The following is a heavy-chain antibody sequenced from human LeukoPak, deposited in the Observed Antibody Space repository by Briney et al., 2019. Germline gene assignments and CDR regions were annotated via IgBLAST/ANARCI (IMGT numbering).Heavy chain of an antibody. J-gene: IGHJ4*02. D-gene: IGHD3-22*01. CDR2: ISSSGSTI. CDR1: GFTFSDYY. V-gene: IGHV3-11*01. Sequence: GGSLRLSCAASGFTFSDYYMSWIRQAPGKGLEWVSYISSSGSTIYYADSVKGRFTISRDNAKNSLYLQMNSLRAEDTAVYYCARGDYYDSSGYYYVKNWGQGTLVTVSS. CDR3: ARGDYYDSSGYYYVKN.